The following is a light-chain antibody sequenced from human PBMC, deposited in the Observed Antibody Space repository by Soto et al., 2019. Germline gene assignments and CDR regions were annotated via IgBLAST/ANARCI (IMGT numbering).Light chain of an antibody. V-gene: IGKV1-39*01. J-gene: IGKJ2*01. Sequence: DIQMTQSPSSLSASVGDRVTITCRASQIINTYLNWYQQKPGKPPKLLIFGATSLRSGVPSRFSGTGSGTDFTLTINSLQPDDFATYCCQQSYSSLYTFGQGTKLEIK. CDR2: GAT. CDR1: QIINTY. CDR3: QQSYSSLYT.